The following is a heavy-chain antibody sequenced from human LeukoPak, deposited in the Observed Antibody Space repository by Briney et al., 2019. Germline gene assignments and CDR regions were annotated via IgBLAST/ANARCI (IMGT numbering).Heavy chain of an antibody. V-gene: IGHV4-39*01. Sequence: SETLSLTCTVPGGSISSSSYYWGWIRQPPGKGLEWIGSIYYSGSTYYNPPLKSRVTISVDTSKNHFSLKLSSVTAADTAVYYCARLTSNIPKYFDYWGQGTLVTVSS. D-gene: IGHD2-2*02. CDR2: IYYSGST. CDR1: GGSISSSSYY. CDR3: ARLTSNIPKYFDY. J-gene: IGHJ4*02.